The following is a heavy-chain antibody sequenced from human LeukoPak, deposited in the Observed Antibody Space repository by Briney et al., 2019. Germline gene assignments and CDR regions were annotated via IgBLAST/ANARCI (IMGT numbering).Heavy chain of an antibody. CDR2: ISGNGHKT. CDR3: AKDANYYDSSGFFIPFDY. D-gene: IGHD3-22*01. Sequence: TWGYLRLSCSASGVSFSRFAMTWVRHLPGKGLDWVSTISGNGHKTYYGDSVKGRFSLSRDNCKNILYLQMDSLRADDSALYYCAKDANYYDSSGFFIPFDYWGQGTPVTVSS. V-gene: IGHV3-23*02. J-gene: IGHJ4*02. CDR1: GVSFSRFA.